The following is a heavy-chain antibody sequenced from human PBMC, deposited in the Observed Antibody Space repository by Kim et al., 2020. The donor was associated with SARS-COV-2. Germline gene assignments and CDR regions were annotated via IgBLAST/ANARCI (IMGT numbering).Heavy chain of an antibody. V-gene: IGHV4-34*01. J-gene: IGHJ4*02. D-gene: IGHD6-13*01. CDR3: ARVGYTQRYPGIAAAKIGPLGY. CDR1: GGSFSGYY. CDR2: INHSGST. Sequence: SETLSLTCAVYGGSFSGYYWSWIRQPPGKGLEWIGEINHSGSTNYNPSLKSRVTISVDTSKNQFSLKLSSVTAADTAVYYCARVGYTQRYPGIAAAKIGPLGYWGQGTLVTVSS.